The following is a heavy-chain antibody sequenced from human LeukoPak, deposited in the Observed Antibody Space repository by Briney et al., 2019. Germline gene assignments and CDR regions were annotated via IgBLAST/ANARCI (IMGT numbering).Heavy chain of an antibody. D-gene: IGHD3-22*01. V-gene: IGHV1-2*02. Sequence: GASVKVSCKASGYTFTGYYMHWVRQAPGQGLEWMGWINPNSGGTNYAQKFQGRVTMTRDTSISTAYMELSRLRSDDTAVYYCATNYYDSSGYYPPLVIDYWGQGTLVTVSS. J-gene: IGHJ4*02. CDR1: GYTFTGYY. CDR2: INPNSGGT. CDR3: ATNYYDSSGYYPPLVIDY.